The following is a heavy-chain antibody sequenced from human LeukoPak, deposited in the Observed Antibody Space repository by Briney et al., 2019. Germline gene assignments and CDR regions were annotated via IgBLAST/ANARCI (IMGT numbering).Heavy chain of an antibody. D-gene: IGHD2-2*01. Sequence: PSETLSLTCTVSGGSISSYYWNWIRQPPGKGMEWIGYIYYSGSTNYNPSLKRRVTISVDKSKNQFSLKLSSVTAADTAVYYCARRGSTSCYGGVWFDPWGQGTLVTVSS. CDR1: GGSISSYY. V-gene: IGHV4-59*12. J-gene: IGHJ5*02. CDR2: IYYSGST. CDR3: ARRGSTSCYGGVWFDP.